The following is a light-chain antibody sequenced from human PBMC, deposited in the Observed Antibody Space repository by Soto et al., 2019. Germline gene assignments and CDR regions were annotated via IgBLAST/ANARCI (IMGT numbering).Light chain of an antibody. J-gene: IGKJ5*01. CDR1: QSVSSN. V-gene: IGKV3-15*01. CDR3: QQYNNWPPEIT. CDR2: GAS. Sequence: EIVMTQSPATLSVSPGERATLSCRASQSVSSNLAWYQQKPGQAPRLLIYGASTRATGIPSRFSGSGSGTEFTLTISRLQSEDFAVYYCQQYNNWPPEITFGQGTRREIK.